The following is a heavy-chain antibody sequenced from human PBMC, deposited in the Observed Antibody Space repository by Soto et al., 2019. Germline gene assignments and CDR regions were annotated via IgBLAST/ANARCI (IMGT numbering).Heavy chain of an antibody. CDR1: GYTFTSYG. CDR2: ISAYNGNT. CDR3: AKQPLWFGELSQTC. D-gene: IGHD3-10*01. J-gene: IGHJ4*02. Sequence: ASVKVSCKASGYTFTSYGISWVRQAPGQGLEWMGWISAYNGNTNYAQKLQGRVTMTTDTSTSTAYMELNSLRAEDTAVYYCAKQPLWFGELSQTCWGQGTLVTVSS. V-gene: IGHV1-18*01.